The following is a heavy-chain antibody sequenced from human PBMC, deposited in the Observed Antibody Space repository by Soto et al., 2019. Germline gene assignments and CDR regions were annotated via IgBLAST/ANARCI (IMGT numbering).Heavy chain of an antibody. V-gene: IGHV4-30-4*01. Sequence: SETLSLTCTVSGASINSGDYYWSWIRQPPGKGLEWIGHIYYSGSTYYNPSLKSRAGISVGSSKSQVSLKLTSVTAADTAVYFCARILMNYYMLDYWGQGALVTVSS. CDR3: ARILMNYYMLDY. D-gene: IGHD3-10*01. J-gene: IGHJ4*02. CDR1: GASINSGDYY. CDR2: IYYSGST.